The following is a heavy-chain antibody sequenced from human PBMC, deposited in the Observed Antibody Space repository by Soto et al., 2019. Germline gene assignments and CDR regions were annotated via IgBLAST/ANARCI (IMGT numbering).Heavy chain of an antibody. J-gene: IGHJ6*02. Sequence: WIWIRQPPGKGLEWIGYIYHSGSTYYNPSLKSRVTISVDRSKNQFSLKLSSVTAADTAVYYSARVPDVWGQGTTVTVSS. V-gene: IGHV4-30-2*01. CDR2: IYHSGST. CDR3: ARVPDV.